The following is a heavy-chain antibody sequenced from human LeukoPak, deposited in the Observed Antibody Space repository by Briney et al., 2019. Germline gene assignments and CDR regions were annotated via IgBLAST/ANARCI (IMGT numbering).Heavy chain of an antibody. CDR3: AELGITMIGGV. J-gene: IGHJ6*04. CDR2: ISSLSGTI. V-gene: IGHV3-48*01. D-gene: IGHD3-10*02. CDR1: GFTFSSYS. Sequence: GGSLRLSCAASGFTFSSYSMNWVRQAPGKGLEWVSYISSLSGTIYYADSVKGRFIISRDNAQNSLFLQMNSLGAEDTAVYYCAELGITMIGGVWGKGTTVTISS.